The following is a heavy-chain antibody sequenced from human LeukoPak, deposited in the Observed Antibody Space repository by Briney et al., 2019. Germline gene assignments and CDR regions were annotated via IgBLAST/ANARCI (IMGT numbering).Heavy chain of an antibody. CDR1: GGTILSHI. V-gene: IGHV1-69*08. CDR2: ITPVIETA. D-gene: IGHD3-10*01. Sequence: SVKVSCKTSGGTILSHIFSWVRQAPGHGLEWIGKITPVIETAKYAQTFQGRVSIYTDKDTTTVYMDLSGLRPDDTADYYCARVNLRGSNYNWFDPWGQGTRVIVSS. CDR3: ARVNLRGSNYNWFDP. J-gene: IGHJ5*02.